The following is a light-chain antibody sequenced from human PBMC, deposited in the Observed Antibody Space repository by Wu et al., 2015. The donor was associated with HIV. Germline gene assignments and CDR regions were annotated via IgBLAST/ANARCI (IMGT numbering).Light chain of an antibody. CDR2: AAS. V-gene: IGKV1-39*01. Sequence: DIQMTQSPSSLSASVGDRVTLTCRASQSISNYLNWYKQKSGKAPQLLIFAASSLQSGVPSRFIGSGSGTDFTLTITSLEPEDFATYYCQQSYTTPLYTFGQGTKLEIK. CDR3: QQSYTTPLYT. J-gene: IGKJ2*01. CDR1: QSISNY.